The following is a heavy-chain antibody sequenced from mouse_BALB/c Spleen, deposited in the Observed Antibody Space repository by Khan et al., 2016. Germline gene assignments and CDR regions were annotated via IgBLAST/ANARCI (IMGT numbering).Heavy chain of an antibody. V-gene: IGHV1-7*01. J-gene: IGHJ4*01. CDR1: GYTFTSYW. CDR3: ARAYYRTGAMDY. Sequence: QVRLQQSGAELAKPGASVKMSCKASGYTFTSYWMHWVKQRPGQGLEWIGYINPSTGYTEYNQKFKDKATLTADKSSSTAYMQLSSLTSEDSAVYYCARAYYRTGAMDYWGQGTSVTVSS. CDR2: INPSTGYT. D-gene: IGHD2-14*01.